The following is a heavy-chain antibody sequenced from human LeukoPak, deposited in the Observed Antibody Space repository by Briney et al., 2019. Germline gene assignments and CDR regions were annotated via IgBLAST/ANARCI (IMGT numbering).Heavy chain of an antibody. CDR3: ARHGTSLSYFDY. J-gene: IGHJ4*02. CDR1: GRSISSYY. Sequence: SETLSLTCTVPGRSISSYYWSWIRQPPGKGLEWIGYIYYSGSTNYNPSLKSRVTISVDTSKNQFSLKLSSVTAADTAVYYCARHGTSLSYFDYGGQGTLVTVSS. V-gene: IGHV4-59*01. CDR2: IYYSGST.